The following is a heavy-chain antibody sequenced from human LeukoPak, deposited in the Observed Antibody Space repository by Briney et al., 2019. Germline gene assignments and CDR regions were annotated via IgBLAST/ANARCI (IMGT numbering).Heavy chain of an antibody. CDR1: GFSFNNYA. CDR3: ARGQSSYGSGNHYYHYFDY. J-gene: IGHJ4*02. Sequence: GGSLRLSCAASGFSFNNYAMTWVRQAPGKGLEWVSIIGGGGDRVYYVDSVKGRFTVSRDNSENTLHLQMNSLRAEDTAVYYCARGQSSYGSGNHYYHYFDYWGQGTLVTVSS. V-gene: IGHV3-23*01. CDR2: IGGGGDRV. D-gene: IGHD3-10*01.